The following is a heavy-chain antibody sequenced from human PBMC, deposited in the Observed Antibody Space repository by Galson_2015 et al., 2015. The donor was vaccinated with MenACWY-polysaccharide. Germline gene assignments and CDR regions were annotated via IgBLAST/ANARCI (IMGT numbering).Heavy chain of an antibody. V-gene: IGHV4-4*07. Sequence: SETLSLTCTVSGGSISSSYWSWIRQPAGKGLEWIGRIYTSGSTNYNPSLKSRVTMSVDTSKNQFSLKLSSVTAADTAVYYCARDRSSIDYYYYGMDVWGQGTTVTVSS. CDR1: GGSISSSY. J-gene: IGHJ6*02. CDR3: ARDRSSIDYYYYGMDV. D-gene: IGHD6-6*01. CDR2: IYTSGST.